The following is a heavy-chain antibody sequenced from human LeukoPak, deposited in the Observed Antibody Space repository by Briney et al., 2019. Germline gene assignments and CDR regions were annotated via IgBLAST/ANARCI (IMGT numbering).Heavy chain of an antibody. CDR3: AKGPSYYYGSGSYIPFDY. CDR2: IRYDGSNK. CDR1: GFTLSSYG. V-gene: IGHV3-30*02. J-gene: IGHJ4*02. Sequence: GGSLRLSCAASGFTLSSYGMHWVRQAPGKGLEWVAFIRYDGSNKYYADSVKGRFTISRDNSKNTLYLQMNSLRPEDTALYYCAKGPSYYYGSGSYIPFDYWGQGTLVTVSS. D-gene: IGHD3-10*01.